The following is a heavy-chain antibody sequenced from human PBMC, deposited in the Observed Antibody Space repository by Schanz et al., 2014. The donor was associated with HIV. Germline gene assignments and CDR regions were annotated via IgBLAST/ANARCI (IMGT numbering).Heavy chain of an antibody. Sequence: QVQLVESGGGAVQPGKSLRLSCTTSDFTFSNYGMHWVRQAPGKGLEWVAFIRFDARDKYYANSVKGRLTISRGYAKASVYLQMNSLRDGDTPVYYCAREDHYDDGTYSQGAFDIWGQGKRATFSS. CDR2: IRFDARDK. V-gene: IGHV3-33*01. CDR1: DFTFSNYG. J-gene: IGHJ3*02. D-gene: IGHD3-22*01. CDR3: AREDHYDDGTYSQGAFDI.